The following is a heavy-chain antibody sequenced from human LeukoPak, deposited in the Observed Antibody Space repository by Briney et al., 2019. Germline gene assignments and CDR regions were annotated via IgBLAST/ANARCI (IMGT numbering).Heavy chain of an antibody. CDR1: GFTFSSYG. D-gene: IGHD2-21*02. V-gene: IGHV3-30*18. Sequence: GRSPRLSCAASGFTFSSYGMHWVRQAPGKGLEWVAVISYDGSNKYYADSVKGRFTISRDNSKNTLYLQMNSLRAEDTAVYYCAKETLSGDSFAGGAFDIWGQGTMVTVSS. CDR2: ISYDGSNK. J-gene: IGHJ3*02. CDR3: AKETLSGDSFAGGAFDI.